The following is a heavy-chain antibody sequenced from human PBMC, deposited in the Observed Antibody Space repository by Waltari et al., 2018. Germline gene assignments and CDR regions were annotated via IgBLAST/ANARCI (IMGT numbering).Heavy chain of an antibody. CDR1: GYNFPSYW. CDR3: ARGASGIGTDLDN. V-gene: IGHV5-51*01. J-gene: IGHJ4*02. CDR2: IYPSDSDT. Sequence: EVQLVQSGAEVKKPGESLKISCKGSGYNFPSYWIAWVRQMPGKGLEWVGMIYPSDSDTRYSQSFQGQVTISADKSISTAHLQWSSLKASDNAMYYCARGASGIGTDLDNWGQGTLVTVSS. D-gene: IGHD1-1*01.